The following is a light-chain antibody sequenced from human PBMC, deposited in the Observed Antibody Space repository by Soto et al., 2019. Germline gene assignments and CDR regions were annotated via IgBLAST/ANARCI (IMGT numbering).Light chain of an antibody. CDR1: QSIRTF. CDR3: QQSYSTLWT. V-gene: IGKV1-39*01. CDR2: AAI. Sequence: DIQMTQSPSSLSASVADRVTVTCRASQSIRTFLNWYQQRPGKXPNLXIYAAINMQSGVPSRFSGNGSGTDLAITISSLQPEDFETYDGQQSYSTLWTFGQGTKVDI. J-gene: IGKJ1*01.